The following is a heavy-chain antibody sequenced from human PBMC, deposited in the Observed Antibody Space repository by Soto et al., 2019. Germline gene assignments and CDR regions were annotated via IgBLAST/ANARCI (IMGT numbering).Heavy chain of an antibody. CDR3: ARDEFYYDSSVGAFDI. D-gene: IGHD3-22*01. CDR2: IIPIFGTA. J-gene: IGHJ3*02. V-gene: IGHV1-69*01. Sequence: QVQLVQSGAEVKKPGSSVKVSCKASGGTFSSYAISWVRQAPGQGLEWMGGIIPIFGTANYAQKFQGRVTITADESTSTAYMEPSSLRSEDTAVYYCARDEFYYDSSVGAFDIWGQGTMVTVSS. CDR1: GGTFSSYA.